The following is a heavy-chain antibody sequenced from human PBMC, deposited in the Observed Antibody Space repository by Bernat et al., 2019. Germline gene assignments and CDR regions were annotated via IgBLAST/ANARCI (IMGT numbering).Heavy chain of an antibody. CDR1: GFTFSSYG. D-gene: IGHD4-17*01. CDR2: ISYDGSNK. CDR3: AKDHRSVTTGGWSYYYGMDV. J-gene: IGHJ6*02. Sequence: QVQLVESGGGVVQPGRSLRLSCAASGFTFSSYGMHWVRQAPGKGLEWVAVISYDGSNKYYADSVKGRFTISRDNSKNTLYLQMNSLRAEDTAVYYCAKDHRSVTTGGWSYYYGMDVWGQGTTVTVSS. V-gene: IGHV3-30*18.